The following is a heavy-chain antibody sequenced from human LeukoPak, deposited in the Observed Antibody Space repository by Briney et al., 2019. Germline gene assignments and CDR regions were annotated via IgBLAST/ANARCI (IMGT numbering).Heavy chain of an antibody. V-gene: IGHV4-4*09. CDR3: ARVLGYCSGGSCYSGNWFDP. D-gene: IGHD2-15*01. CDR2: IYHSGST. Sequence: PSETLSLTCTVSGGSISSYYWSWLRQPPGKGLEWIGYIYHSGSTYYNPSLKSRVTISVDTSKNQFSLKLSSVTAADTAVYYCARVLGYCSGGSCYSGNWFDPWGQGTLVTVSS. CDR1: GGSISSYY. J-gene: IGHJ5*02.